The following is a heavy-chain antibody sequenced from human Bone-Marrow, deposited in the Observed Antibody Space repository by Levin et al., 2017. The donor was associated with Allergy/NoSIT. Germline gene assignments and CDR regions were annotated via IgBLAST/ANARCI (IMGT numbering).Heavy chain of an antibody. Sequence: ASVKVSCKASGYTFTSYVISWVRQAPGQGPEWLGWSSAYNGKTKYAQNFQGRVTMTTDRSTSTAYMELRSLISDDTAVYYCARENYDSSGYYFRFDSWGQGTLVTVSS. J-gene: IGHJ4*02. CDR1: GYTFTSYV. D-gene: IGHD3-22*01. V-gene: IGHV1-18*01. CDR3: ARENYDSSGYYFRFDS. CDR2: SSAYNGKT.